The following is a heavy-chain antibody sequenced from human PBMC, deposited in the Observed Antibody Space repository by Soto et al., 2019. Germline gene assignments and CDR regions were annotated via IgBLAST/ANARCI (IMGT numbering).Heavy chain of an antibody. V-gene: IGHV1-69*13. J-gene: IGHJ4*02. CDR2: IIPLFGTA. Sequence: SVKVSCKASGDTFSSETLGWVRQAPGQGLEWVGGIIPLFGTASYAQKFQGRVTITADESTSTVYMELSSLRSDDTAVYFCATELGENPASPFDAWGQGTLVTVSS. D-gene: IGHD3-10*01. CDR1: GDTFSSET. CDR3: ATELGENPASPFDA.